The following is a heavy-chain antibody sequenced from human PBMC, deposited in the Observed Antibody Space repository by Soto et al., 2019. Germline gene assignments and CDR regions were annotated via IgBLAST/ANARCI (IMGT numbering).Heavy chain of an antibody. V-gene: IGHV4-59*01. CDR3: ARVSPQAAAGLFFDI. J-gene: IGHJ3*02. CDR2: IYYSGST. Sequence: SETLSLTCTVSGGSISSYYGSWIRQPPGKGLEWIGYIYYSGSTNYNPSLKGRVTISVDTSKNQFSLKLSSVTAADTAVYYCARVSPQAAAGLFFDIWGQGTMVTVSS. D-gene: IGHD6-13*01. CDR1: GGSISSYY.